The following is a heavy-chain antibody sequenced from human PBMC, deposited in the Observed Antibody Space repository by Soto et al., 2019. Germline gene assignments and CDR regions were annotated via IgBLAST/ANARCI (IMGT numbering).Heavy chain of an antibody. V-gene: IGHV1-69*12. Sequence: QVQLVQSGAEVKKPGSSVKVSCKASGGTFSSYAISWVRQAPGQGLEWMGGIIPIFGTANYAQKFQGRVTITADASRSTAYMELSSRRSEDTAVYYCARPSQPWGTAMAYLDYWGQGTLVTVSS. CDR1: GGTFSSYA. D-gene: IGHD5-18*01. CDR3: ARPSQPWGTAMAYLDY. J-gene: IGHJ4*02. CDR2: IIPIFGTA.